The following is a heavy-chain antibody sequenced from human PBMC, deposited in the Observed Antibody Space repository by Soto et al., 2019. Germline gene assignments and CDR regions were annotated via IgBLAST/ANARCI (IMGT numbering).Heavy chain of an antibody. V-gene: IGHV3-21*01. CDR1: GFTFSSYS. CDR3: ARYPSNWFDP. CDR2: XSXSXXXI. J-gene: IGHJ5*02. Sequence: GGSQRLSSAASGFTFSSYSMNWVRQAPGKGLEXVXXXSXSXXXIXXXXSVKGRFTISRDNAKNSLYLQMNSLRAEDTVVYYCARYPSNWFDPWGQGTLVTVSS.